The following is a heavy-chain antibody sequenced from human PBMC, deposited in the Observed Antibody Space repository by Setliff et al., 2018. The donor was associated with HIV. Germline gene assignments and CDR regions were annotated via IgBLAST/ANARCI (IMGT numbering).Heavy chain of an antibody. CDR3: ARGRQGLYYYSSGFSRGRYYDL. CDR2: INESGTS. J-gene: IGHJ4*02. Sequence: SETLSLTCTVSGGSVNNGSFYWSWIRQPPGKGLEWIGEINESGTSNSNPSLESRVTMSVDASKTHFSLKLSSVTAADTALYFCARGRQGLYYYSSGFSRGRYYDLWGQGTLVTVSS. V-gene: IGHV4-61*03. CDR1: GGSVNNGSFY. D-gene: IGHD3-22*01.